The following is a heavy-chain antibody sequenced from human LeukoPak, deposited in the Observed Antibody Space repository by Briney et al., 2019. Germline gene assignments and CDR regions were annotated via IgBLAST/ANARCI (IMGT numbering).Heavy chain of an antibody. CDR3: ARSTQIPGGTSAFDI. J-gene: IGHJ3*02. D-gene: IGHD3-16*01. CDR2: VSYDGSNK. V-gene: IGHV3-30-3*01. Sequence: GGSLRLSCAASGFTFSSYAMHWVRQAPGKGLEWVAVVSYDGSNKYYADSVKGRFTISRDNSKNTLYLQMNSLRAEDTAVYYCARSTQIPGGTSAFDIWGQGTMVTVSS. CDR1: GFTFSSYA.